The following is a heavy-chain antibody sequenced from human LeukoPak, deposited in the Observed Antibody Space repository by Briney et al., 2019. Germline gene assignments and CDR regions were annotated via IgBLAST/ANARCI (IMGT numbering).Heavy chain of an antibody. CDR1: GGSISSYY. CDR3: ARLPGFRDAFDI. J-gene: IGHJ3*02. V-gene: IGHV4-59*08. CDR2: VYYSGST. Sequence: SETLSLTCTVSGGSISSYYWSWIRQPPGKGLEWIGYVYYSGSTNYNPSLKSRVTISVDTSKNQFSLKLSSVTAADTAVYYCARLPGFRDAFDIWGQGTMVTVSS.